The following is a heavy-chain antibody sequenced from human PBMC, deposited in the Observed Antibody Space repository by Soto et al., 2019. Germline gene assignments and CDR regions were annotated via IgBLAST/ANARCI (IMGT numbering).Heavy chain of an antibody. CDR3: ARDDYDATGFL. CDR1: GFTFSSSA. CDR2: INSNTKSI. Sequence: GGSLRLSCAASGFTFSSSAMAWVRQAPGKGLEWLAYINSNTKSIYYADSVKGRFTVSRDNAEKSLYLQMNGLRDEDTALYYCARDDYDATGFLWGQGTRVTVSS. D-gene: IGHD3-22*01. V-gene: IGHV3-48*02. J-gene: IGHJ4*02.